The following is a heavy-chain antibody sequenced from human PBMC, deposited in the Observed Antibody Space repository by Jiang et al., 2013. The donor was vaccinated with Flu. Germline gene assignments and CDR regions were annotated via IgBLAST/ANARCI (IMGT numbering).Heavy chain of an antibody. CDR3: ARHEDSDWSLDS. V-gene: IGHV4-59*08. D-gene: IGHD6-19*01. CDR1: GGSTTDYY. CDR2: IHHSGYT. Sequence: GPGLVKPSETLSLTCTVSGGSTTDYYWSWIRQPPGKGLEWIGYIHHSGYTQYNPSLSSRSTISIDPSQYQFSLSLTSVTAADTAVYYCARHEDSDWSLDSWGQGTLVSVSA. J-gene: IGHJ4*02.